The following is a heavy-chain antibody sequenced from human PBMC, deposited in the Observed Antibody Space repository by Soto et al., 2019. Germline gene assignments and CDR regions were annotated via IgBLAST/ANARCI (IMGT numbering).Heavy chain of an antibody. J-gene: IGHJ4*02. CDR1: GFTFSNAW. D-gene: IGHD6-19*01. CDR3: TPRGLQPDYSSGWQMVRPSDY. CDR2: IKSKTDGGTT. Sequence: EVQLVESGGGLVKPGGSLRLSCAASGFTFSNAWMNWVRQAPGKGLEWVGRIKSKTDGGTTDYAAPVKGRFTISRDDSKNTLYLQMNSLKTEDTAVYYCTPRGLQPDYSSGWQMVRPSDYWGQGTLVTVSS. V-gene: IGHV3-15*07.